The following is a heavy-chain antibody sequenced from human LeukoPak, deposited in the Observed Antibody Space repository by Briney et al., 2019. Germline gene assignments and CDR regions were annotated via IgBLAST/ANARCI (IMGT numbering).Heavy chain of an antibody. J-gene: IGHJ4*02. Sequence: PGGSLRLSCAASGFTFSSYWMSWFRQAPGKGLEWVANIKQDGSEKYYVDSVKGRFTISRDNAKNSLYLQMNSLRAEDTAVYYCARDPWGITGTTFDYWGQGTLVTVSS. V-gene: IGHV3-7*01. CDR3: ARDPWGITGTTFDY. CDR2: IKQDGSEK. D-gene: IGHD1-20*01. CDR1: GFTFSSYW.